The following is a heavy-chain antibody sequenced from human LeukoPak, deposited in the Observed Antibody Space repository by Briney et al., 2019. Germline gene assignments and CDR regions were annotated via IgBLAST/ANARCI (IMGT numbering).Heavy chain of an antibody. CDR3: ARHEPGDTLSRPDWYFDL. J-gene: IGHJ2*01. Sequence: MPSETLSLTCAVYGGSFSGYYWSWIRQPPGKGLEWIGEINHSVSTNYNPSLKSRVTISVDTSKNQFSLKLSSVTAADTAVYYCARHEPGDTLSRPDWYFDLWGRGTLVTVSS. CDR2: INHSVST. D-gene: IGHD7-27*01. V-gene: IGHV4-34*01. CDR1: GGSFSGYY.